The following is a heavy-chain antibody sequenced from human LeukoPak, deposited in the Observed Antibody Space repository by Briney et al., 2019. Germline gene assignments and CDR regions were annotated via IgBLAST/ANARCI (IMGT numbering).Heavy chain of an antibody. CDR1: GYTFTSYY. V-gene: IGHV1-46*01. CDR2: SYPDAGTT. CDR3: VREFVGGTFDY. J-gene: IGHJ4*02. D-gene: IGHD3-3*01. Sequence: ASVKVSCKASGYTFTSYYIDWMRQTPGQGVEWMGVSYPDAGTTDHVQRFRARFVMTADTATSTVYMELSSLTSEDTGVYYCVREFVGGTFDYWGQGALITVSA.